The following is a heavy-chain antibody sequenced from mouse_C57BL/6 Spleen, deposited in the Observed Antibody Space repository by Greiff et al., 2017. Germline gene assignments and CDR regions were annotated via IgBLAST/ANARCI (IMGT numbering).Heavy chain of an antibody. CDR2: IWSGGST. J-gene: IGHJ1*03. CDR3: ASGPLLLRPYWYFGV. Sequence: VHLVESGPGLVQPSQSLSITCTVSGFSLTSYGVHWVRQSPGKGLEWLGVIWSGGSTDYNAAFISRLGISKGNSKSQVFFKMNSLQADDTAIYYCASGPLLLRPYWYFGVWGTGTTVTVSS. V-gene: IGHV2-2*01. CDR1: GFSLTSYG. D-gene: IGHD1-1*01.